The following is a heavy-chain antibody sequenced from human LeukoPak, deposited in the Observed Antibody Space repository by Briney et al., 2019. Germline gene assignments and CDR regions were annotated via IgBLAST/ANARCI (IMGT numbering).Heavy chain of an antibody. D-gene: IGHD3-9*01. J-gene: IGHJ4*02. CDR3: ARVTLPNLLRYFDWLPPHFDY. Sequence: PSETLSLTCTVSGGSITAGNHHWGWIRQPPGKGLEWIGSVYYSGSIFSDTSHKSRVTISGDTSKNQFSLKLSSVTAADTAVYYCARVTLPNLLRYFDWLPPHFDYWGQGTLVTVSS. CDR2: VYYSGSI. V-gene: IGHV4-39*01. CDR1: GGSITAGNHH.